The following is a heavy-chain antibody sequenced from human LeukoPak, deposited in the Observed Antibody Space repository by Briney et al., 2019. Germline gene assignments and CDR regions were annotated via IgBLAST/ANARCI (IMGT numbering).Heavy chain of an antibody. J-gene: IGHJ4*02. CDR2: ISSSSSYI. Sequence: PGGSLRLSCAASGFTFSSYSMNWVRQAPGKGLEWVSSISSSSSYIYYADSVKGRFTISRDNAKNSLYLQMNSLRAEDTAVYYCARGEGGFTYYYDSSGYYFDYWGQGTLVTVSS. V-gene: IGHV3-21*01. CDR3: ARGEGGFTYYYDSSGYYFDY. D-gene: IGHD3-22*01. CDR1: GFTFSSYS.